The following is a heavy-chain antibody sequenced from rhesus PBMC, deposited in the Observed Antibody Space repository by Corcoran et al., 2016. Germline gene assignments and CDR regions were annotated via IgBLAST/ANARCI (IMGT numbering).Heavy chain of an antibody. CDR1: GGSFSSYW. D-gene: IGHD6-25*01. CDR3: ASPSGSWAMFDY. V-gene: IGHV4-80*01. CDR2: INVKSGST. Sequence: QVQLQESGPGLVKPSETLSLTCAVSGGSFSSYWWSWIRQPPGKGLEWIGEINVKSGSTNYNPSLKSRVTISKDASKNQFSLKLSSVTAADTAVYYFASPSGSWAMFDYCAQGVLVTVSS. J-gene: IGHJ4*01.